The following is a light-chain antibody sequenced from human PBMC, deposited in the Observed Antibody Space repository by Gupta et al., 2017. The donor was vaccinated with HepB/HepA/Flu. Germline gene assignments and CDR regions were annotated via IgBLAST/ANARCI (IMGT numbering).Light chain of an antibody. CDR3: MQALQTPRS. V-gene: IGKV2-28*01. J-gene: IGKJ2*04. CDR2: LGS. CDR1: QRLLHSNGYNY. Sequence: DIVMTQSPLSRPVTPAEPAALSCRSSQRLLHSNGYNYLDWYLQKPGQSPQLLIYLGSNRASGVPDRFSGSGSGTDFTLNISRVEAEDVGVYYCMQALQTPRSFGQGTKLEIK.